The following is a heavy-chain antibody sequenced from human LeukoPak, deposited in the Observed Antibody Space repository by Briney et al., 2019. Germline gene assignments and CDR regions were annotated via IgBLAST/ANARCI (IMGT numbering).Heavy chain of an antibody. D-gene: IGHD3-3*01. CDR1: GGTFSSYA. J-gene: IGHJ4*02. CDR2: IIPIFGTA. CDR3: ARGRKNYDFPN. V-gene: IGHV1-69*13. Sequence: GASVKISCKASGGTFSSYAISWVRQAPGQGLEWMGGIIPIFGTANYAQKFQGRVTITADESTSTAYMELSSLRSEDTAVYYCARGRKNYDFPNWGPGTLVTVSS.